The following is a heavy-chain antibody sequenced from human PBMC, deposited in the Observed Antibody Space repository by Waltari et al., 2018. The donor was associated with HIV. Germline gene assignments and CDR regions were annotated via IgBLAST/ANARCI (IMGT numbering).Heavy chain of an antibody. CDR1: GFKVEDYA. D-gene: IGHD3-10*02. J-gene: IGHJ5*02. Sequence: EVQLVQSGGGLVLHGRSLRLSCAACGFKVEDYAMHWVRQRTGKGLEWVSRISRDSVKVTYADSVKGRFTISRDNAKESLYLRMDSLRPEDTAVYSCTRGPMYKWFDPWGQGTLVTVSS. V-gene: IGHV3-9*01. CDR2: ISRDSVKV. CDR3: TRGPMYKWFDP.